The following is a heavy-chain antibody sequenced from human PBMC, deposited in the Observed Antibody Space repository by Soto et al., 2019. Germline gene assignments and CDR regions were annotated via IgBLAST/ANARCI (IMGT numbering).Heavy chain of an antibody. CDR3: ARVPPDTAMVMYFDY. CDR2: IYYSGST. V-gene: IGHV4-59*01. CDR1: GGSISSYY. Sequence: SETLSLTCTVSGGSISSYYWSWIRQPPGKGLEWIGYIYYSGSTNYNPSLKSRVTISVDTPKNQFSLKLSSVTAADTAVYYCARVPPDTAMVMYFDYWGQGTLVTVSS. J-gene: IGHJ4*02. D-gene: IGHD5-18*01.